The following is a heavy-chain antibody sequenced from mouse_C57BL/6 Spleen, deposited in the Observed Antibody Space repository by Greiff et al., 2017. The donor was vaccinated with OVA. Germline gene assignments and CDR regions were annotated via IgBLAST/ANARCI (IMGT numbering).Heavy chain of an antibody. CDR1: GYTFTSYW. Sequence: VQLQQPGAELVRPGSSVKLSCKASGYTFTSYWMDWVKQRPGQGLEWIGNIYPSDSETHYNQKFKDKATLTVDKSSSTAYMQLSSLTSEDSAVYYCARKTGFVDVWGTGTTVTVSS. V-gene: IGHV1-61*01. J-gene: IGHJ1*03. D-gene: IGHD3-2*01. CDR2: IYPSDSET. CDR3: ARKTGFVDV.